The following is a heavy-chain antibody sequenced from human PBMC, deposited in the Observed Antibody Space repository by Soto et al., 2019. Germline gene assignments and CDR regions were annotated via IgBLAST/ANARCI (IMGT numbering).Heavy chain of an antibody. CDR1: EFTFSSYL. D-gene: IGHD2-2*01. V-gene: IGHV3-7*05. J-gene: IGHJ6*02. Sequence: EVQLVESGGGLVQPGGSLRLSCAASEFTFSSYLMKWVRQAPGKGLEWVANIKEDGSEKYYGDSVKGRFTISRDNAKKSLYLQMNSLRGEDTAVYYCARDLGAPGRGSAVGYYYHYGMDVWGQGTTVTVSS. CDR2: IKEDGSEK. CDR3: ARDLGAPGRGSAVGYYYHYGMDV.